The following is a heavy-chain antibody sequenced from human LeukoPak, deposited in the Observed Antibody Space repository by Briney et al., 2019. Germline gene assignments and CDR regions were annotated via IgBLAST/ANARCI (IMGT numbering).Heavy chain of an antibody. CDR1: GGSISRYY. J-gene: IGHJ4*02. V-gene: IGHV4-59*08. CDR3: ARLSGPAAKLSSFDY. CDR2: IYDSGST. Sequence: SETLSLTCTVSGGSISRYYWSWIRQPPGKGLKRGGYIYDSGSTNYNTSLKSQATISGDTSKDQVSLSLQCVTPTDTDIYYCARLSGPAAKLSSFDYWGQGTVVAVPS. D-gene: IGHD2/OR15-2a*01.